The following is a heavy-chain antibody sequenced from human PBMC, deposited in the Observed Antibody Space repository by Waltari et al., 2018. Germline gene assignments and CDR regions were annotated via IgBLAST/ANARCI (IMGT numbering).Heavy chain of an antibody. CDR1: GYTFTSYY. V-gene: IGHV1-46*01. CDR2: INPSGGST. Sequence: QVQLVQSGAEVKKPGASVKVSCKASGYTFTSYYMHWVRQAPGQGLEWMGIINPSGGSTSYAQKFQGRVTMTRDTSTSTVYMELSSLRSEDTAVYYCARDRPGITGTLYYFDYWGQGTLVTVSS. CDR3: ARDRPGITGTLYYFDY. J-gene: IGHJ4*02. D-gene: IGHD1-20*01.